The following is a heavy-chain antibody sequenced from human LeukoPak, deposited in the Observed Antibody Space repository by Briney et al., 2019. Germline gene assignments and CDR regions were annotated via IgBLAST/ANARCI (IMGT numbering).Heavy chain of an antibody. V-gene: IGHV4-59*01. CDR2: IYYSGST. CDR1: GGSISSYY. CDR3: AREAYQTFDP. Sequence: SETLSLTCTVSGGSISSYYWSWIRQPPGKGLEWIGYIYYSGSTNYNPSLNSRVTISVDTSKNQFSLKLSSVTAADTAVYYCAREAYQTFDPWGQGTLVTVSS. J-gene: IGHJ5*02.